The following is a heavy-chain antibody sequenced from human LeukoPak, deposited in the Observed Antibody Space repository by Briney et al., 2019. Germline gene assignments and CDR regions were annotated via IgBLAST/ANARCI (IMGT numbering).Heavy chain of an antibody. V-gene: IGHV3-7*01. CDR1: GFTFSSYW. D-gene: IGHD6-13*01. CDR2: IKQDGSEK. Sequence: GGSLRLSCAASGFTFSSYWMSWVRQAPGKGLEWVANIKQDGSEKYYVDSVKGRFTISRDNAKNSLYLQMNSLRAEDTAVYYCATDYSSSWYWFDPWGQGTLVTVSS. CDR3: ATDYSSSWYWFDP. J-gene: IGHJ5*02.